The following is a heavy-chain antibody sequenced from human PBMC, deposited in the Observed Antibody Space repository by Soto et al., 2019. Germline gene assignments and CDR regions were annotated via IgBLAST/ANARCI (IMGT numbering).Heavy chain of an antibody. D-gene: IGHD6-19*01. V-gene: IGHV3-33*01. CDR3: ARDKGSFLLYYYYSMDV. J-gene: IGHJ6*03. CDR1: GFTFSSYG. Sequence: QVQLVESGGGVVQPGRSLRLSCAASGFTFSSYGMHWVRQAPGKGLEWVAVIWYDGSNKYYADSVKGRFTISRDNSNNTLYLQMNSLRAEDTAVYYCARDKGSFLLYYYYSMDVWGKGTTVTVSS. CDR2: IWYDGSNK.